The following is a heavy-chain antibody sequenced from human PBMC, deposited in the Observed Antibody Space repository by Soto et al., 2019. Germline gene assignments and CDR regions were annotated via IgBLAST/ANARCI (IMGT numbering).Heavy chain of an antibody. D-gene: IGHD3-3*01. CDR2: INHSGST. CDR3: ARVTIFGVVDFDY. J-gene: IGHJ4*02. Sequence: PPGKGLEWIGKINHSGSTNYNPSLKSRVTISVDTSKNQFSLKLSSVTAADTAVYYCARVTIFGVVDFDYWGQGTLVTVPS. V-gene: IGHV4-34*01.